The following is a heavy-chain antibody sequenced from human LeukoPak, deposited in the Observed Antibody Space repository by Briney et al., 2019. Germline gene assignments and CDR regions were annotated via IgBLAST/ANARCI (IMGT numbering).Heavy chain of an antibody. V-gene: IGHV3-30*02. J-gene: IGHJ6*02. CDR2: IQTGGDPK. CDR3: AREASTEIIGGMNV. Sequence: GGSLRLSCAASGFSFSSNGIHWVRQAPGKGLEWVSFIQTGGDPKYYADSVRGRFTISRDNSKKTCSLQMDSLRVEDTATYYCAREASTEIIGGMNVRGQGTTVTVTS. D-gene: IGHD2-8*02. CDR1: GFSFSSNG.